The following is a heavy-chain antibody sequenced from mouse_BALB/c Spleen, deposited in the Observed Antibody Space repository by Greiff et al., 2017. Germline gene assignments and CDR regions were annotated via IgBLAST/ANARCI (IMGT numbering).Heavy chain of an antibody. V-gene: IGHV5-6-4*01. CDR1: GFTFSSYT. J-gene: IGHJ3*01. Sequence: EVKLMESGGGLVKPGGSLKLSCAASGFTFSSYTMSWVRQTPEKRLEWVATISSGGSYTYYPDSVKGRFTISRDNAKNTLYLQMSSLKSEDTAMYYCTRGAETWFAYWGQGTLVTVSA. CDR2: ISSGGSYT. CDR3: TRGAETWFAY.